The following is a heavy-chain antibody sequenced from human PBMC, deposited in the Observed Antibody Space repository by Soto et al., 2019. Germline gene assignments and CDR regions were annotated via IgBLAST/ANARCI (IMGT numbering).Heavy chain of an antibody. V-gene: IGHV4-39*07. CDR2: IYHSGST. J-gene: IGHJ4*02. CDR1: GDSISRSSYY. D-gene: IGHD3-16*01. CDR3: ARDIMTIGLWNFDY. Sequence: PSETLSLTCTVSGDSISRSSYYWGWIRQPPGKGPEWIGSIYHSGSTYYNPSLKSRVTISVDTSKNQFSLKLSSVTAADTAVYYCARDIMTIGLWNFDYWGQGTLVTVSS.